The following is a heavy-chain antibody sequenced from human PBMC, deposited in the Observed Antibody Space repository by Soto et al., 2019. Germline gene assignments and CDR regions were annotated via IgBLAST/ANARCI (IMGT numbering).Heavy chain of an antibody. J-gene: IGHJ5*02. D-gene: IGHD2-2*01. CDR3: ARALYSTRSRRGFDP. V-gene: IGHV4-31*03. Sequence: SETLSLTCTVSGGSFSGGGYYWSWIRQHPGKGLEWIGYIYDSGDTYYNPSLESRVTISLDTSKNHFSLGLSSVTATDTAVYYCARALYSTRSRRGFDPWGQGTLVTVYS. CDR1: GGSFSGGGYY. CDR2: IYDSGDT.